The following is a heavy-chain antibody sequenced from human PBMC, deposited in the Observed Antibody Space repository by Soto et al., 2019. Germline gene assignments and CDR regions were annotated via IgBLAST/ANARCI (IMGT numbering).Heavy chain of an antibody. V-gene: IGHV1-2*04. CDR3: AREGGEVPYYYDSSGYFAFDI. D-gene: IGHD3-22*01. CDR1: GYTFTGYY. CDR2: INPNSGGT. Sequence: ASVKVSCKASGYTFTGYYMHWVRQAPGQGLEWMGWINPNSGGTNYAQKFQGWVTMTRDTSISTAYMELSRLRSDDTAVYYCAREGGEVPYYYDSSGYFAFDIWDQGTMVTVSS. J-gene: IGHJ3*02.